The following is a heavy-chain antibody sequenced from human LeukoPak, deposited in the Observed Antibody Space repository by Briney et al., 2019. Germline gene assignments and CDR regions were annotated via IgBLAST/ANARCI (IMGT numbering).Heavy chain of an antibody. D-gene: IGHD4-23*01. CDR1: GYTFTIYY. Sequence: ASVKVSCRASGYTFTIYYMHWVRQAPGQGLEWMGIINPSGGSTSYAQKFQGRVTMTRDTSTSTVYMELSSLRSEDTAVYYCASTATVVTPDYYYYGMDVWGQGTTVTVSS. CDR3: ASTATVVTPDYYYYGMDV. J-gene: IGHJ6*02. CDR2: INPSGGST. V-gene: IGHV1-46*01.